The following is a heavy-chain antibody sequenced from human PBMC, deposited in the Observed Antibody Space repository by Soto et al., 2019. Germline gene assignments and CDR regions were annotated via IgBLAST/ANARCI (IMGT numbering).Heavy chain of an antibody. CDR3: ARRWGSVFDY. Sequence: QVQLQESGPGLVKPSETLSLTCTVSGGSISSYYWSWIRQPPGKGLECIGYIYYSGSTNYNPSLKRRVTISVGTSKNQFSLKLSSVTAADTAVYYCARRWGSVFDYWGQGTLVTVSS. J-gene: IGHJ4*02. V-gene: IGHV4-59*08. D-gene: IGHD6-25*01. CDR1: GGSISSYY. CDR2: IYYSGST.